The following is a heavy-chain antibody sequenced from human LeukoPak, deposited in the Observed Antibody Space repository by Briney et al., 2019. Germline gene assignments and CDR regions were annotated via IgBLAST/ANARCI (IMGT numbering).Heavy chain of an antibody. V-gene: IGHV3-23*01. Sequence: PGGSLRLSCAASGFTFSNYAMSWVRLAPDKGLEWVSGISDSGGNTYYVDSVKGRFTISRDNSKNTLYLQMNSLRAEDTAVYYCAKDAPGENWGQGTLVTVSS. J-gene: IGHJ4*02. CDR3: AKDAPGEN. CDR2: ISDSGGNT. CDR1: GFTFSNYA. D-gene: IGHD7-27*01.